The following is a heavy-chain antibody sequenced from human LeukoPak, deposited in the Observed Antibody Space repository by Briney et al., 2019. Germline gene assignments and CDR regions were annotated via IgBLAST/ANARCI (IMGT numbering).Heavy chain of an antibody. D-gene: IGHD3-10*01. CDR3: ARAGRVYYGSGSYPHGGTPNFDY. V-gene: IGHV1-2*04. Sequence: GASVKVSCKASGYTFTGYYMHWVRQAPGQGLEWMGWINPNSGGTNYAQKFQGWVTMTRDTSISTAYMELSRLRSDDTAVYYCARAGRVYYGSGSYPHGGTPNFDYWGQGTLVTVSS. CDR1: GYTFTGYY. J-gene: IGHJ4*02. CDR2: INPNSGGT.